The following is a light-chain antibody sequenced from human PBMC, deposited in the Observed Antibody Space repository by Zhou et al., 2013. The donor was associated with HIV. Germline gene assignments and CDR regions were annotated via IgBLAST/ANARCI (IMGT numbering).Light chain of an antibody. Sequence: EIVMTQSPATLSVSPGEGATLSCWASQSVSSNLAWYQHKPGQAPRLLIYGASTRATGIPARFSGSGSGTEFTLTISSLQSEDFAVYYCQQRTNWAPPFGGGTRVEI. CDR3: QQRTNWAPP. CDR1: QSVSSN. V-gene: IGKV3D-15*01. CDR2: GAS. J-gene: IGKJ4*01.